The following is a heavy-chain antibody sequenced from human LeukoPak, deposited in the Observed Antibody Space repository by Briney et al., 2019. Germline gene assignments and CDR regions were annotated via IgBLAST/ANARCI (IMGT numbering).Heavy chain of an antibody. CDR1: GYTFTSYD. Sequence: RASVKVSCKASGYTFTSYDINWVRQATGQGLEWMGWMNPNSGNTGYAQKFQGRVTITRNTSISTAYMELSGLRSEDTAVYYCARDIGYCSGGSCRYWFDPWGQGTLVTVSS. CDR2: MNPNSGNT. D-gene: IGHD2-15*01. CDR3: ARDIGYCSGGSCRYWFDP. J-gene: IGHJ5*02. V-gene: IGHV1-8*03.